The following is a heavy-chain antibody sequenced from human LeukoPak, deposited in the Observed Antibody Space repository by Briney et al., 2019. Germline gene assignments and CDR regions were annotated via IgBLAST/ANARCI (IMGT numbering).Heavy chain of an antibody. CDR3: ARGSLGDTAIEGPN. J-gene: IGHJ4*02. CDR1: GFTFRSYW. D-gene: IGHD5-18*01. CDR2: IKQDGSEK. Sequence: PGGSLGLSCAASGFTFRSYWMSWVRQAPGKGLEWVANIKQDGSEKYYVDSVKGRFTISRDNAKNSLYLQMNSLRAEDTAVYYCARGSLGDTAIEGPNWGQGTLVTVSS. V-gene: IGHV3-7*03.